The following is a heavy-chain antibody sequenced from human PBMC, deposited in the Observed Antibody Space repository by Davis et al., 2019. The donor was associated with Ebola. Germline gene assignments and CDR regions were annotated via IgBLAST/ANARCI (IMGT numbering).Heavy chain of an antibody. Sequence: GGSLRLSCTASGFTFSTYAISWVRQAPGRGLEWVSGISAFGGSNTYYADSVKGRFTVSRDNSRNTLYLEMNSLRAEDTAIYYCARPPIVVVLTTNWYFDLWGRGTLVTVSS. D-gene: IGHD3-22*01. V-gene: IGHV3-23*01. CDR3: ARPPIVVVLTTNWYFDL. J-gene: IGHJ2*01. CDR1: GFTFSTYA. CDR2: ISAFGGSNT.